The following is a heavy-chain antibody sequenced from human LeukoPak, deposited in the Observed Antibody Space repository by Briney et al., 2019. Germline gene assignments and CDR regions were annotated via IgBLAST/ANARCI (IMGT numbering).Heavy chain of an antibody. V-gene: IGHV3-74*01. CDR2: INSDGTTK. CDR1: EFNFTAYW. CDR3: AVSNGGYGP. D-gene: IGHD5-12*01. J-gene: IGHJ5*02. Sequence: GGSLRLSCASSEFNFTAYWMHWVRQDPRQGLLWVARINSDGTTKNSEDSVKGRFTISRDNAKNTLFLQMNSLKAEDTAVYFCAVSNGGYGPWGQGALVTVSS.